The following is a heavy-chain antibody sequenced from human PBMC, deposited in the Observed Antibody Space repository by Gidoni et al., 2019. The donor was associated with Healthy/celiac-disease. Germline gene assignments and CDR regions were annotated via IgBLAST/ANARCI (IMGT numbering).Heavy chain of an antibody. CDR3: AREGDYYGSGSYYDY. D-gene: IGHD3-10*01. Sequence: VQLVQSGAEVKKPGASVQLSCEASGYTFTGYSMHWVRQAPGQGLEWMGWINTNSGGTTYAQKVQGWVTMTRDTSISTAYMELSRLRSDDTAVYYCAREGDYYGSGSYYDYWGQGTLVTVSS. J-gene: IGHJ4*02. V-gene: IGHV1-2*04. CDR1: GYTFTGYS. CDR2: INTNSGGT.